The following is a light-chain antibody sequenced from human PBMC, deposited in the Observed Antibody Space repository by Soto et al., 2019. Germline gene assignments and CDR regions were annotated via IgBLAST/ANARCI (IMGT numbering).Light chain of an antibody. V-gene: IGKV1-27*01. J-gene: IGKJ5*01. CDR2: AAS. Sequence: DIQXTXSPSSLSASAGDRVTITCRASQGISNFLAWYQQKPGKVPKLLIYAASTLQSGVPSRFSGSGSGTDFTLTISSLQPEDVATYYCQKYNIAPQTFGHGTRLEIK. CDR1: QGISNF. CDR3: QKYNIAPQT.